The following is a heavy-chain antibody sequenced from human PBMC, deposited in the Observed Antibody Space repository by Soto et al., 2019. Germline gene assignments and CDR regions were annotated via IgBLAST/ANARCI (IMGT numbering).Heavy chain of an antibody. CDR2: IYSGGST. CDR3: ARGYYDSTAYFDY. J-gene: IGHJ4*02. Sequence: EVQLVESGGGLIQPGGSLSLSCAASGFTVSTHYMTWVRQAPGKGLEWVSLIYSGGSTYYADSVKGRFTISRDNTKNMLYLQMNNLRAGDTAVYYCARGYYDSTAYFDYWGQGTLVTVSS. D-gene: IGHD3-22*01. V-gene: IGHV3-53*01. CDR1: GFTVSTHY.